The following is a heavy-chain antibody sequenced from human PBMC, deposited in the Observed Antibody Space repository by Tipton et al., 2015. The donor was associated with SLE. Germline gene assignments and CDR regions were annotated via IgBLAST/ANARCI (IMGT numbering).Heavy chain of an antibody. D-gene: IGHD3-10*01. V-gene: IGHV4-61*09. CDR3: ARSYYYGSGIHYYYMDV. J-gene: IGHJ6*03. CDR1: GGSISRGGSY. Sequence: TLSLTCTVSGGSISRGGSYWSWIRQPPGKGLEWIGYIYTSGSTNYNPSLTSRVTISVDTSKNQFSLKLSSVTAADTAVYYCARSYYYGSGIHYYYMDVWGNGTTVTVPS. CDR2: IYTSGST.